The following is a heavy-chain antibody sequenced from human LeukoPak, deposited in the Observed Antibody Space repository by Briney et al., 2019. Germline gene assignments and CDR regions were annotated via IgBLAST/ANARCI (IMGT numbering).Heavy chain of an antibody. CDR1: GYSFTNYW. CDR2: IYLGDSDT. J-gene: IGHJ6*03. D-gene: IGHD2-2*01. Sequence: GESLKISCKGSGYSFTNYWIAWVRQMPGKGLEWMGIIYLGDSDTRYSPSFQGQVSISADKSISTAYLQWSSLKASDTAMYYCARHRVEYCSSTSCYWSYMDVWGKGTTVTVSS. CDR3: ARHRVEYCSSTSCYWSYMDV. V-gene: IGHV5-51*01.